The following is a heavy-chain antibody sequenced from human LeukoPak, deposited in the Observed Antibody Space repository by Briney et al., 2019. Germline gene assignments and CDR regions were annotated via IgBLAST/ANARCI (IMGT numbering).Heavy chain of an antibody. D-gene: IGHD6-13*01. CDR1: GYTFTTYG. V-gene: IGHV1-18*01. CDR3: ARGGAIANDY. Sequence: ASVKVSSNSSGYTFTTYGISWVRQAPGQGLEWMGWISAYTGNANYTQNLQGRVTMTTGTSTSTAYMELRSLRSDDTAVYYCARGGAIANDYWGQGTLVTVSS. J-gene: IGHJ4*02. CDR2: ISAYTGNA.